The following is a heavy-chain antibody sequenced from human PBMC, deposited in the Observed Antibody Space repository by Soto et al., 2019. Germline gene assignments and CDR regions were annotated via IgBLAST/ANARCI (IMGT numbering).Heavy chain of an antibody. D-gene: IGHD6-19*01. CDR3: AKDFLHSSGWQDFDY. V-gene: IGHV3-23*01. CDR2: ISGSGGST. CDR1: GFTFSSYA. Sequence: SLRLSCAASGFTFSSYAMSWVRQAPGKGLEWVSAISGSGGSTYYADSVKGRFTISRDNSKNTLYLQMNSLRAEDTAVYYCAKDFLHSSGWQDFDYWGQGTLVTVSS. J-gene: IGHJ4*02.